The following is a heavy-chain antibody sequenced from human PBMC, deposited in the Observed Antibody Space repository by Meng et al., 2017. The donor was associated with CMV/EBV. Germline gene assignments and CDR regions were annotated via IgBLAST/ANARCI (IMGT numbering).Heavy chain of an antibody. CDR2: TNSDGSST. D-gene: IGHD3-16*01. J-gene: IGHJ3*02. V-gene: IGHV3-74*01. CDR1: GFTFSSYW. Sequence: GESLKISCAASGFTFSSYWMHWVRQVPGKGLVWVSHTNSDGSSTSYADSVKGRFTISRDNAKNTLYLQMNSLRAEDTAVHYCARDQGGAFDIWGQGTTVTVSS. CDR3: ARDQGGAFDI.